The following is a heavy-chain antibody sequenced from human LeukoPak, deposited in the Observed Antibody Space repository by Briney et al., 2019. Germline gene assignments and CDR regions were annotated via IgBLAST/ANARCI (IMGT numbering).Heavy chain of an antibody. CDR3: VKGGTIILNNWFDP. Sequence: PGRSLRLSCAASAFTFSSYAMHWVRQAPGKGLEWVAVISYDGSSEYYADSVKGRFIISRDNSKNTLYFQMSSLRGGDTGVYYCVKGGTIILNNWFDPWGQGTLVTVSS. CDR2: ISYDGSSE. J-gene: IGHJ5*02. V-gene: IGHV3-30*14. D-gene: IGHD1/OR15-1a*01. CDR1: AFTFSSYA.